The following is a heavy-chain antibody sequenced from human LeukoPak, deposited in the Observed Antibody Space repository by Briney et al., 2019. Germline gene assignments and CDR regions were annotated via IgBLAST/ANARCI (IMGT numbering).Heavy chain of an antibody. CDR3: ARNRPRFDY. Sequence: SETLSLTCTVSGYSMRSGYYWGWIRQPPGKGLEWIGSIYHSGSTYYNPSLKSRATISVDTSKNQFSLKLSSVTAADTAVYYCARNRPRFDYWGQGTLVTVSS. J-gene: IGHJ4*02. CDR1: GYSMRSGYY. V-gene: IGHV4-38-2*02. CDR2: IYHSGST.